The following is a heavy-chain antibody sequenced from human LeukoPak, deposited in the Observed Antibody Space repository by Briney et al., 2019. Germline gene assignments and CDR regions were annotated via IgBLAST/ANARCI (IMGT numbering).Heavy chain of an antibody. D-gene: IGHD1-26*01. CDR3: ARSSRSGSYGY. CDR1: GYTSSRYH. J-gene: IGHJ4*02. V-gene: IGHV1-2*02. CDR2: INPNSGGT. Sequence: ASVKLSCKASGYTSSRYHMHWVRQAPGQGLEWMGWINPNSGGTNYAQKFQGRVTMTRDTSISTAYMELSRLRSDDTAVYYCARSSRSGSYGYWGQGTLVTVSS.